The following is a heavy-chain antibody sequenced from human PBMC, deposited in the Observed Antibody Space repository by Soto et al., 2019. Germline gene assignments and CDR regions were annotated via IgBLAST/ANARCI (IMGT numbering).Heavy chain of an antibody. CDR1: GFSVSDNY. Sequence: EVQLVDSGGDLVQPGGSLRLSCAASGFSVSDNYMTWVRQAPGKGLEWVSVIYSGGTTYYADSVKGRFTVSRDSSKNTVFLQMNNLRAEDTAVYYCARDRIIVSGAPYYYYYMDVWGKGTMVTVSS. V-gene: IGHV3-66*01. CDR3: ARDRIIVSGAPYYYYYMDV. CDR2: IYSGGTT. D-gene: IGHD3-22*01. J-gene: IGHJ6*03.